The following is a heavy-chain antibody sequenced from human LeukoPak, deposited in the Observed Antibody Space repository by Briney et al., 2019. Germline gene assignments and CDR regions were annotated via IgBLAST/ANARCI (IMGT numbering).Heavy chain of an antibody. CDR2: ISSSSSYI. CDR1: GFTFSSYS. CDR3: ARDTFLGALGHDY. V-gene: IGHV3-21*01. J-gene: IGHJ4*02. D-gene: IGHD3-16*01. Sequence: GGSLRLSCAASGFTFSSYSMNWVRQAPGKGLEWVSSISSSSSYIYYADSVKGRFTISRDNAKNPLYLQMNSLRAEDTAVYYCARDTFLGALGHDYWGQGTLVTVSS.